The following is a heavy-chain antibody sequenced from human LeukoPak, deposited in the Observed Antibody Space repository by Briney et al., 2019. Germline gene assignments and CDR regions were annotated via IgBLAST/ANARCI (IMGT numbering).Heavy chain of an antibody. V-gene: IGHV1-18*01. CDR1: GYTFTSYG. CDR2: ISAYNGNT. D-gene: IGHD5-12*01. J-gene: IGHJ4*02. Sequence: GASVKVSCKASGYTFTSYGINWVRQAPGQGLEWMGWISAYNGNTNYAQNLQGRVTMTTDTSTSTAYMELMSLRSDDTAVYYCAIDDALLATGSLDYWGQGTLVTVSS. CDR3: AIDDALLATGSLDY.